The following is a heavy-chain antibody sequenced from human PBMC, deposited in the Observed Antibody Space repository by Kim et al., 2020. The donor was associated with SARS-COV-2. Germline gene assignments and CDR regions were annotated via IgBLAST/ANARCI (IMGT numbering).Heavy chain of an antibody. CDR2: IIPIFGTA. CDR3: ARRTGRDYGDYPLDY. V-gene: IGHV1-69*13. J-gene: IGHJ4*02. CDR1: GGTFSSYA. D-gene: IGHD4-17*01. Sequence: SVKVSCKASGGTFSSYAISWVRQAPGQGLEWMGGIIPIFGTANYAQKFQGRVTITADESTSTAYMELSSLRSEDTAVYYCARRTGRDYGDYPLDYWGQGTLVTVSS.